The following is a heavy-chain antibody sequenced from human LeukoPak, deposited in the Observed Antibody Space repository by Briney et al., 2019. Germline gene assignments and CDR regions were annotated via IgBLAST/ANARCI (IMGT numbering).Heavy chain of an antibody. D-gene: IGHD2-2*01. CDR2: IKSKTDGGTT. Sequence: PGGSLRLSCAASGFTFSSYWMSWVRQAPGKGLEWVGRIKSKTDGGTTDYAAPVKGRFTISRDDSKNTLYLQMNSLKTEDTAVYYCARYCSSTSCYAHWGQGTLVTVSS. CDR1: GFTFSSYW. V-gene: IGHV3-15*01. CDR3: ARYCSSTSCYAH. J-gene: IGHJ4*02.